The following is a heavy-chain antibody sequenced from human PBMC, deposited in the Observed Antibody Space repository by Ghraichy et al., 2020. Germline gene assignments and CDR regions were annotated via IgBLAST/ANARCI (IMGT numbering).Heavy chain of an antibody. CDR3: AGPTYGAGGPYYSDLDV. V-gene: IGHV4-39*01. CDR2: IYYGGRT. CDR1: GGSISSSSYY. Sequence: SETLSLTCTVSGGSISSSSYYWGWIRQPPGKGLEWIGSIYYGGRTYYNPSLKSRVTISVDTSMNQFSLRLSSVTAADTAVYYCAGPTYGAGGPYYSDLDVWDQGTMV. D-gene: IGHD4-17*01. J-gene: IGHJ6*02.